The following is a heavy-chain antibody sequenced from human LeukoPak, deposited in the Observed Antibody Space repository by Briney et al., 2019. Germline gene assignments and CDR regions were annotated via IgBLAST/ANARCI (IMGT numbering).Heavy chain of an antibody. J-gene: IGHJ4*02. V-gene: IGHV3-23*01. D-gene: IGHD3-22*01. Sequence: GGSLRLSCVVSGFTFSSYSMSWVRQAPGKGLEWVSAISGSGDSTYYADSVKGRFTISRDNSKNTLYLQMNSLRAEDTAVYYCAREGGAYYYDSSDQDYWGQGTLVTVSS. CDR2: ISGSGDST. CDR1: GFTFSSYS. CDR3: AREGGAYYYDSSDQDY.